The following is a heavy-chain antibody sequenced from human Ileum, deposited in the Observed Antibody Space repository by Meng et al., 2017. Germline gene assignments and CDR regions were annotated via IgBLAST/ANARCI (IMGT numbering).Heavy chain of an antibody. CDR1: GYTFSSLD. Sequence: QVQLVQSGAEVKKQGASVKVSCKASGYTFSSLDINWVRQAPGQGLEWMGWMSPRSDDTGYAQKFQGRVTMTRDTSISTAYMELSSLTSEDTAIYYCARGVTAGLDYWGQGTLVTVSS. CDR3: ARGVTAGLDY. J-gene: IGHJ4*02. V-gene: IGHV1-8*01. D-gene: IGHD5-18*01. CDR2: MSPRSDDT.